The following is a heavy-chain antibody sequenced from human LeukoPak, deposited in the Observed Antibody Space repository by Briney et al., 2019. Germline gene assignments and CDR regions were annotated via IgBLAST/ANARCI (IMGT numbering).Heavy chain of an antibody. CDR3: ARGLRITIFGVVDADAFDI. J-gene: IGHJ3*02. V-gene: IGHV3-48*01. Sequence: GGSLRLSCAASGFTFSSYSMNWVRQAPGKGLEWVSYISSSSSTIYYADSVKGRFTISRDNAKNTLYLQMNSLRAEDTAVYYCARGLRITIFGVVDADAFDIWGQGTMVTVSS. D-gene: IGHD3-3*01. CDR1: GFTFSSYS. CDR2: ISSSSSTI.